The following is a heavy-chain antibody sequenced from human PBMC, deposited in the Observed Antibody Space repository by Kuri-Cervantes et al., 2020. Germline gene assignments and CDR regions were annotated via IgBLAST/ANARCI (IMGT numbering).Heavy chain of an antibody. CDR3: ARERDYGSGLGY. D-gene: IGHD3-10*01. CDR2: IIPIFGTA. V-gene: IGHV1-69*05. CDR1: GGTFSSYA. J-gene: IGHJ4*02. Sequence: SVKVSCKASGGTFSSYAISWVRQAPGQGLEWMGGIIPIFGTANYAQKFQGRVTITTDESTSTAYMELSSLRSEDTAVYYCARERDYGSGLGYWGQGTLVTVSS.